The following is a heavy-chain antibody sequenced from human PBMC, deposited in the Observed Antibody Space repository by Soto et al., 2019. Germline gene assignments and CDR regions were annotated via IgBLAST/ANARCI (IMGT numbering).Heavy chain of an antibody. CDR3: AKKSPLEDYYDSSGYSGYFDY. J-gene: IGHJ4*02. CDR2: ISGSGGST. D-gene: IGHD3-22*01. Sequence: GGSLRLSCAASGLNFISYAMSWVRQAPGKGLEWVSAISGSGGSTYYADSVKGRFTISRDNSKNTLYLQMNSLRAEDTAVYYCAKKSPLEDYYDSSGYSGYFDYWGQGTLVTVSS. CDR1: GLNFISYA. V-gene: IGHV3-23*01.